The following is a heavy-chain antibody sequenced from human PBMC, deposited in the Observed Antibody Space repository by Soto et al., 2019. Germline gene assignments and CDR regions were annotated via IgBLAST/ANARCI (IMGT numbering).Heavy chain of an antibody. J-gene: IGHJ6*02. CDR2: IDPSDSYT. Sequence: PGESLKISCKGSGYIFTSYWISWVRQMPGKGLEWMGRIDPSDSYTNYSPSFQGHVTISADKSISTAYLQWSSLKASDTAMYYCARTSGSGWYGYYYGLDVWGQGTTVTVSS. CDR1: GYIFTSYW. D-gene: IGHD6-19*01. V-gene: IGHV5-10-1*01. CDR3: ARTSGSGWYGYYYGLDV.